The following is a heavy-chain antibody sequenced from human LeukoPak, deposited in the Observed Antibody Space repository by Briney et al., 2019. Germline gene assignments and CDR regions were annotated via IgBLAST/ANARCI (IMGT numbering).Heavy chain of an antibody. CDR1: GDSVSSGSSY. CDR3: ARGRGYGFGIDY. CDR2: IYNSGST. V-gene: IGHV4-61*01. D-gene: IGHD5-18*01. J-gene: IGHJ4*02. Sequence: PSETLSLTCTVSGDSVSSGSSYWSWIRQPPGKGLEWIGHIYNSGSTHYNPSLKSRVTISVDTSKNQFSLRLNSVTAADTAVFFCARGRGYGFGIDYWGQGTLVIVSS.